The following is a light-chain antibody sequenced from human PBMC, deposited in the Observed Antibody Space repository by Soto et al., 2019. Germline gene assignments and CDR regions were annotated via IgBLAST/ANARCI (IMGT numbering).Light chain of an antibody. CDR2: AAS. CDR1: QSISNY. CDR3: HQSYTTLFS. J-gene: IGKJ3*01. Sequence: DIQMTQSPSSLSASVGDRVTITCRASQSISNYLNWYQQKPGKATKLLIYAASSLQSGVPSRFSGRRSGTEFTLTISSLQPEEFATYSCHQSYTTLFSVGPGTNVDI. V-gene: IGKV1-39*01.